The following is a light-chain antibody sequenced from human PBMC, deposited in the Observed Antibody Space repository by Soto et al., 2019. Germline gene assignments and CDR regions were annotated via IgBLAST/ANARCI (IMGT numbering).Light chain of an antibody. V-gene: IGKV1-5*01. CDR1: QTISTW. CDR3: QQYTNTNNPWM. CDR2: DAS. J-gene: IGKJ1*01. Sequence: DIQMTQSPSTLSGSVGDRVTITCRASQTISTWMAWYQQKPGKAPKLLVYDASTLQSGVASRFSGSGSGTEFTLIISGLQSDDSATYYCQQYTNTNNPWMFGQGTKVDIK.